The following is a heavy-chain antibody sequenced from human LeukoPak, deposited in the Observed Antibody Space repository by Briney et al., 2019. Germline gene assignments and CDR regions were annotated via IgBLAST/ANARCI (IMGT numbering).Heavy chain of an antibody. D-gene: IGHD1-26*01. J-gene: IGHJ6*03. V-gene: IGHV3-30*04. CDR3: AKASGTWDYMDV. CDR2: ISYDGSNK. CDR1: GFTFSSYA. Sequence: PGGSLRLSCAASGFTFSSYAMHWVRQAPGKGLEWVAVISYDGSNKYYADSVKGRFTISRDNSKNTLYLQMNSLRAEDTAVYYCAKASGTWDYMDVWGKGTTVTIS.